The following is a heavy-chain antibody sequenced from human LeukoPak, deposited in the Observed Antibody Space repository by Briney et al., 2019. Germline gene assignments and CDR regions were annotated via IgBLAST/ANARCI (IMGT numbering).Heavy chain of an antibody. D-gene: IGHD2-2*01. CDR2: IYHSGST. J-gene: IGHJ4*02. CDR3: ARARKVVPAYFDY. Sequence: KTSETLSLTCAVSGGSISSGGYSWSWIRQPPGKGLEWIGYIYHSGSTYYNPSLKSRVTISVDRSKNQFSLKLSSVTAADTAVYYCARARKVVPAYFDYWGQGTLVTVSS. V-gene: IGHV4-30-2*01. CDR1: GGSISSGGYS.